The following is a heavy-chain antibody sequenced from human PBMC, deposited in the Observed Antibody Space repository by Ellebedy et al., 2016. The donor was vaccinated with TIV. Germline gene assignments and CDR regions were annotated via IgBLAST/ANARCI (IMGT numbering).Heavy chain of an antibody. V-gene: IGHV1-58*01. D-gene: IGHD5-12*01. CDR1: GFTFTSSA. Sequence: SVKVSCXASGFTFTSSAVQWVRQARGQRLEWIGWIVVGSGNTNYAQKFQERVTITRDMSTSTAYMELRSLRSDDTAVYYCARAFRGGYDPSFVYYGMDVWGQGTTVTVSS. J-gene: IGHJ6*02. CDR3: ARAFRGGYDPSFVYYGMDV. CDR2: IVVGSGNT.